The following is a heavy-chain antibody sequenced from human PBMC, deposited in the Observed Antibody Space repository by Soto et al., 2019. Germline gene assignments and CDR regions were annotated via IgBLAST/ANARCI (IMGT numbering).Heavy chain of an antibody. D-gene: IGHD2-2*01. Sequence: SETLSLTCAVSGYSISSGYYWGWIRQPAGKGLEWIGSIYHSGSTYYNPSLKSRVTISVDTSKNQFSLKLSSVTAADTAVYYCARDRRHHVPAAIFYYYYGMDVWGQGTTVTVSS. CDR2: IYHSGST. CDR3: ARDRRHHVPAAIFYYYYGMDV. J-gene: IGHJ6*02. V-gene: IGHV4-38-2*02. CDR1: GYSISSGYY.